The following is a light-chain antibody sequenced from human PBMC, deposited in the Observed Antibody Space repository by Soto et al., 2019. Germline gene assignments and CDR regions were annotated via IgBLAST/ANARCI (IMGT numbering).Light chain of an antibody. CDR1: QGISSA. Sequence: AIQLTQSPSSLSASVGDRVTITCRASQGISSALAWYQQKPGKAPKLLIYDAPSLESGVPSRFSGSGSGTDFTLTISSLQPEDFATYYCQQFNSYLPLTFGGGTKVEIK. J-gene: IGKJ4*01. CDR3: QQFNSYLPLT. V-gene: IGKV1-13*02. CDR2: DAP.